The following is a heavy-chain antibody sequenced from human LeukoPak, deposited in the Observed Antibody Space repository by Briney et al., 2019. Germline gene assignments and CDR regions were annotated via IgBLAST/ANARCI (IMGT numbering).Heavy chain of an antibody. Sequence: GGSLRLSCVASGFTFSSYWMNWVRQAPGKGLERVGTISPDGSDKYYVDSVKGRFTISRDNAKTSLYLQMNSLRAEDTAVYFCAGSPKYSSSWYEYFQHWGQGTLVTVSS. V-gene: IGHV3-7*01. CDR2: ISPDGSDK. J-gene: IGHJ1*01. D-gene: IGHD6-13*01. CDR3: AGSPKYSSSWYEYFQH. CDR1: GFTFSSYW.